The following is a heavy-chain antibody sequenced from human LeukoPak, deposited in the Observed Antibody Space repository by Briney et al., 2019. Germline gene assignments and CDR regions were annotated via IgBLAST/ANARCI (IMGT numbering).Heavy chain of an antibody. J-gene: IGHJ3*01. D-gene: IGHD6-25*01. V-gene: IGHV3-23*01. CDR2: ISGSGRNT. Sequence: GGSLRLSCTVSGFTVSSNSMSWVRQAPGKGLEWVSAISGSGRNTYYADSVKGRFTISRDNSRSTVDLQMNSLRVEDTGIYYCARDEIPSGTWGQGTMVIVSS. CDR1: GFTVSSNS. CDR3: ARDEIPSGT.